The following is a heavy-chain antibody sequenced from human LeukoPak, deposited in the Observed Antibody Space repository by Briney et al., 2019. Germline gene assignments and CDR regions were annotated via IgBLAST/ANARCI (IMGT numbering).Heavy chain of an antibody. J-gene: IGHJ6*02. CDR1: RYTFTSYD. CDR2: MNPNSGNT. Sequence: GASVKVSCKASRYTFTSYDINWVRQATGQGLEWMEWMNPNSGNTGYAQKFQGRVTMTRNTSISTAYMELSSLRSEDTAVYYCAKQTQGLVRYYYYGMDVWGQGTTVSVSS. D-gene: IGHD6-19*01. V-gene: IGHV1-8*01. CDR3: AKQTQGLVRYYYYGMDV.